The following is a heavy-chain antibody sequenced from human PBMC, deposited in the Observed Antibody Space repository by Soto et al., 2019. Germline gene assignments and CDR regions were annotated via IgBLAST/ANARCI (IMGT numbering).Heavy chain of an antibody. J-gene: IGHJ6*02. CDR1: GFTFSSYA. D-gene: IGHD1-26*01. Sequence: GGSLRLSCAASGFTFSSYAMSWVRQAPGKGLEWVSAISGSGGSTYYADSVKGRFTISRDNSKNTLYLQMNSLRAEDTAVYYCAKDGSSPGDYYYYGMDVWGQGTTVTVSS. V-gene: IGHV3-23*01. CDR2: ISGSGGST. CDR3: AKDGSSPGDYYYYGMDV.